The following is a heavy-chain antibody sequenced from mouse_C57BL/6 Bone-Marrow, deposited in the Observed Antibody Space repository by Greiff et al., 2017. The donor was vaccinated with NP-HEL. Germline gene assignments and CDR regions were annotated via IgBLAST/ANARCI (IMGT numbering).Heavy chain of an antibody. V-gene: IGHV5-6*01. CDR2: ISSGGSYT. Sequence: EVQLVESGGDLVKPGGSLKLSCAASGFTFSSYGMSWVRQTPDKRLEWVATISSGGSYTYYPDSVKGRFTISRDNAKNTLYLQMSSLKSEDTAMYYCARSDGYYVPYWYFDVWGTGTTVTVSS. CDR3: ARSDGYYVPYWYFDV. CDR1: GFTFSSYG. J-gene: IGHJ1*03. D-gene: IGHD2-3*01.